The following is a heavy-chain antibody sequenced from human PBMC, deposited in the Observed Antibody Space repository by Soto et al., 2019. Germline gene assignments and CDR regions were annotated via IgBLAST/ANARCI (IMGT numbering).Heavy chain of an antibody. V-gene: IGHV4-38-2*01. D-gene: IGHD6-6*01. CDR2: IYHSGTT. J-gene: IGHJ4*02. CDR1: GYSLTSGYH. CDR3: VRVYGRSSCFFDS. Sequence: LSLTCGVSGYSLTSGYHWGWIRQPPGKGLEWIGTIYHSGTTYYNPSLMSRVTMSVDTSKNQFSLKVTSATAADTAVYFCVRVYGRSSCFFDSWGQGTLVTVSS.